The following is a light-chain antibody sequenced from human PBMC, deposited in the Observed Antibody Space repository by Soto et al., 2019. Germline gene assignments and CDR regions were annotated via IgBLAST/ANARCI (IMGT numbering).Light chain of an antibody. J-gene: IGLJ1*01. CDR3: LLSHSGTRGV. V-gene: IGLV7-46*01. CDR2: DTS. Sequence: QAVVTQEPSLTVSPGGTVTLTCGSSTGAVTSGHYPYWFQQKPGQAPRTLIYDTSNKHSWTPARFSGSLLGDKAALTLSGAQPEDEAEYYCLLSHSGTRGVFGTGTKLT. CDR1: TGAVTSGHY.